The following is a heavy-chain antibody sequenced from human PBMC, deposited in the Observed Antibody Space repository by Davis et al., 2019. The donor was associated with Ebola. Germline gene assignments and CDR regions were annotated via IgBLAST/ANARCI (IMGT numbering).Heavy chain of an antibody. V-gene: IGHV3-9*01. CDR2: ISWNSGSI. J-gene: IGHJ4*02. D-gene: IGHD2/OR15-2a*01. CDR1: GFTFDDYA. CDR3: ARAKSYFSPPIDY. Sequence: SLKISCAASGFTFDDYAMHWVRQAPGKGLEWVSGISWNSGSIGYADSVKGRFTISRDNAKNSLYLQMNSLRDEDTAVYYCARAKSYFSPPIDYWGQGTLVTVSS.